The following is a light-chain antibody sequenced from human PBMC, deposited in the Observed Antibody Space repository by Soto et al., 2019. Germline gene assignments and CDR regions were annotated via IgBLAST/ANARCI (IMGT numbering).Light chain of an antibody. CDR1: QSVSSN. V-gene: IGKV3-15*01. CDR2: SAS. Sequence: EIVMTQSPATLSVSPGERATLSCRASQSVSSNLAWYQQKPGQAPRLLIYSASTRATGVPARFSGSGSGTEFTLTISSLQSEDFAVYYCQQYNIWPRTFGQGTKVVIK. CDR3: QQYNIWPRT. J-gene: IGKJ1*01.